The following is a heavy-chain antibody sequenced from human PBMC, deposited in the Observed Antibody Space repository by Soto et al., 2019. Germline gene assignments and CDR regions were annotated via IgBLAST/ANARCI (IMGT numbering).Heavy chain of an antibody. J-gene: IGHJ6*02. Sequence: GGSLRLSCAASGFTFSSYAMSWVRQAPGKGLEWVSAISGSGGSTYYADSVKGRFTISRDNSKNTLYLQMNSLRAEDTAVYHCAKDTSITMIVVVITAGGNGMDVWGQGTTVTVSS. V-gene: IGHV3-23*01. CDR1: GFTFSSYA. CDR2: ISGSGGST. D-gene: IGHD3-22*01. CDR3: AKDTSITMIVVVITAGGNGMDV.